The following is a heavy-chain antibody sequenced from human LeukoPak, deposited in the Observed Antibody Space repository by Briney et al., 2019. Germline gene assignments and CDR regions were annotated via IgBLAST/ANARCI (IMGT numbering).Heavy chain of an antibody. J-gene: IGHJ4*02. D-gene: IGHD2-2*01. CDR1: GYSFTTYW. V-gene: IGHV5-51*01. CDR3: ARRQGCSSTSCPPDS. Sequence: GESLKISCRGSGYSFTTYWIGLVRQMPGKGLEWVGIIYPGASDTRYSPSFQGQVTMSADKSINTAYLQWSSLKASDTAMYYCARRQGCSSTSCPPDSWGQGTLVTVSS. CDR2: IYPGASDT.